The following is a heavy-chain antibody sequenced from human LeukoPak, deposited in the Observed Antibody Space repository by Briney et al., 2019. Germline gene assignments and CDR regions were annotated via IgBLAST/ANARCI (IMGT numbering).Heavy chain of an antibody. Sequence: GGSLGLSCAAPGFMFHDYAIHWVRQAPGKGLEWVAVISYDGSNTYYADSVKGRFTISRDNSKNMLYLQMNSLRAEDTAVYYCAKPYYYGSRSYMDYWGQGTLVTVSS. CDR3: AKPYYYGSRSYMDY. CDR1: GFMFHDYA. V-gene: IGHV3-30*18. CDR2: ISYDGSNT. D-gene: IGHD3-10*01. J-gene: IGHJ4*02.